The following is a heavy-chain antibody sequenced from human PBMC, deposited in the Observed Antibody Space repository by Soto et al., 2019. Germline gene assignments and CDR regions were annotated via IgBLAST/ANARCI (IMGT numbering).Heavy chain of an antibody. CDR1: GFTFSSYA. V-gene: IGHV3-30-3*01. CDR3: ARASSCGWYVDFQH. D-gene: IGHD6-19*01. CDR2: ISYDGSNK. Sequence: QVQLVESGGGVVQPGRSLRLSCAASGFTFSSYAMHWVRQAPGKGLEWVAVISYDGSNKYYADSVKGRFTISRDNSKNTMHRQKKRLRAENTAVYYCARASSCGWYVDFQHWGQGTLVTLSA. J-gene: IGHJ1*01.